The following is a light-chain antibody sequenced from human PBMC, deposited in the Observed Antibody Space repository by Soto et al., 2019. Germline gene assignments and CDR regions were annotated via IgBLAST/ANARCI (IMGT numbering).Light chain of an antibody. Sequence: EIVMPQSPATLSVSPGERATLSCRASQSVSTNLAWYQQKPGQAPRRLIYGASTRATGIPARFSGSGSGTEFTLTISSLQSEDFASYYCQQYNNWAPVTFGPGTKVDIK. J-gene: IGKJ3*01. CDR3: QQYNNWAPVT. V-gene: IGKV3-15*01. CDR2: GAS. CDR1: QSVSTN.